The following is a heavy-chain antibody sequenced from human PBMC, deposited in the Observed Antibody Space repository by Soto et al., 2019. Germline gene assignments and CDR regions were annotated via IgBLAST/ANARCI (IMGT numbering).Heavy chain of an antibody. Sequence: QLQLQESGSGLVKPSQTLSLTCAVSGGSISSGGYSWSWIRQPPGKGLEWIGYTYHSGSTYYNPSLKSRVTTAVDTSKNQFSLKLRSVTAADTAVYYCARAHYGDYGYGMDVWGEGTTVTVAS. V-gene: IGHV4-30-2*01. CDR3: ARAHYGDYGYGMDV. CDR2: TYHSGST. J-gene: IGHJ6*04. CDR1: GGSISSGGYS. D-gene: IGHD4-17*01.